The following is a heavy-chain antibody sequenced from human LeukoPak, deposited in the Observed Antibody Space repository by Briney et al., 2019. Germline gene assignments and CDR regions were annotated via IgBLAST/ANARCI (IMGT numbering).Heavy chain of an antibody. J-gene: IGHJ6*03. CDR1: GYTHSSHD. D-gene: IGHD4-17*01. V-gene: IGHV1-8*01. CDR3: ARAGGDYGDYYHYYYYMDV. CDR2: INPISGNT. Sequence: ASVKVSCKASGYTHSSHDINWGRQATEQRREWMGWINPISGNTGYDQKFQGRSTVTRATSISTAYMELSSLTSEDTAVYYCARAGGDYGDYYHYYYYMDVWGSGTTVTVSS.